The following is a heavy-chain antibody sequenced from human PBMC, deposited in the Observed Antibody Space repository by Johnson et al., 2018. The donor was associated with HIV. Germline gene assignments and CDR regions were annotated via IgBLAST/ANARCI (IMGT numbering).Heavy chain of an antibody. V-gene: IGHV3-30-3*01. CDR2: LSYDGSKE. CDR3: ARVYARTPGAFDI. Sequence: QVQLVESGGGLVQPGGSLRLSCAVSGFTFRTYAMHWVRQAPGKGLEWVAVLSYDGSKEYYVDSVKGRFTISRDNAKNSLYLQMNSLRAEDTAVYYCARVYARTPGAFDIWGQGTMVTVSS. J-gene: IGHJ3*02. D-gene: IGHD2-2*01. CDR1: GFTFRTYA.